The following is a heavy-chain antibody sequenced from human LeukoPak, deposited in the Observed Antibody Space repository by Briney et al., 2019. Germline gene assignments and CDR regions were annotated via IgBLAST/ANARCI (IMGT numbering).Heavy chain of an antibody. CDR1: GITFSRSW. J-gene: IGHJ4*02. Sequence: GGSLRLSCAASGITFSRSWMSWVRQAPGKGLEWGGFIRSKAYGGTREYAASMKGTFTISRDDSKSIAYLQMNSLKTGDTAVYYCTRYYYDSSGYPPYSDYWGQGTLVTVSS. D-gene: IGHD3-22*01. CDR2: IRSKAYGGTR. CDR3: TRYYYDSSGYPPYSDY. V-gene: IGHV3-49*04.